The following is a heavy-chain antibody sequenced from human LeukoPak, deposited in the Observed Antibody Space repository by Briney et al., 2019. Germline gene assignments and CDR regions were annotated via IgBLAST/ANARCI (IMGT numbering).Heavy chain of an antibody. J-gene: IGHJ6*04. CDR1: GGTFSSYA. CDR3: ARVSSAAGYSYYYGMAV. Sequence: VASVRVSCKASGGTFSSYAISWVRQAPGQGLEWMGGIIPIFGTANYAQKLQGGVTITADESTSTAYMELSSLRSEDTAVYYCARVSSAAGYSYYYGMAVWGKGTTVTVSS. CDR2: IIPIFGTA. D-gene: IGHD6-13*01. V-gene: IGHV1-69*13.